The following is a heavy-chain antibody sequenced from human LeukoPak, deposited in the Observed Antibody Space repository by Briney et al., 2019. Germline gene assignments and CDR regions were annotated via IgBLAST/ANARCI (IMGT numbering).Heavy chain of an antibody. CDR1: GGSFSGYY. V-gene: IGHV4-34*01. CDR2: INHSGST. D-gene: IGHD3-9*01. CDR3: ARVFYDILTGYSHGMDV. Sequence: KPSETLSLTCAVYGGSFSGYYWSWIRQPPGKGLEWIGEINHSGSTNYNPSLKSQVTISVDTSKNQFSLKLSSVTAADTAVYYCARVFYDILTGYSHGMDVWGQGTTVTVSS. J-gene: IGHJ6*02.